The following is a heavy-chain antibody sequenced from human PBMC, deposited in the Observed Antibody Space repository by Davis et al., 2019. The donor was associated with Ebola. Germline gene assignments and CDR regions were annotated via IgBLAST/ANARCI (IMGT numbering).Heavy chain of an antibody. Sequence: PGGSLRLSCAASGFTFSSYAMHWVRQAPGKGLEWVAVISYDGSNKYYADSVKGRFTISRDNSKNTLYLQMNSLRAEDTAVYYCAKDRRSSGWYYFDYWGQGTLVTVSS. J-gene: IGHJ4*02. CDR3: AKDRRSSGWYYFDY. CDR1: GFTFSSYA. V-gene: IGHV3-30-3*01. CDR2: ISYDGSNK. D-gene: IGHD6-19*01.